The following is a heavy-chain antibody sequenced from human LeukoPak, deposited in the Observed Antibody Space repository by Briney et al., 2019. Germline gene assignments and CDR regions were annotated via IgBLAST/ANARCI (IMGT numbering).Heavy chain of an antibody. D-gene: IGHD6-6*01. J-gene: IGHJ4*02. CDR3: ATTPAYSSSLHFDY. Sequence: GGSLRLSCAASGFTFSSYWMHWVRQAPGKGLVWVSRINTDGSSTSYADSVKGRFTISRDNAKNSLYLQMNSLRAEDTAVYYCATTPAYSSSLHFDYWGQGTLVTVSS. CDR1: GFTFSSYW. CDR2: INTDGSST. V-gene: IGHV3-74*01.